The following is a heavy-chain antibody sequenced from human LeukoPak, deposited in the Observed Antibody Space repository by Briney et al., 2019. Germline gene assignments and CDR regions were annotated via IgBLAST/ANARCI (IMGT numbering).Heavy chain of an antibody. CDR2: INHSGST. CDR1: GGSFGGYY. D-gene: IGHD5-18*01. Sequence: SETLSLTCAVYGGSFGGYYWSWIRQPPGKGLEWIGEINHSGSTNYNPSLKSRVTISVDTSKNQFSLKLSSVTAADTAVYYCARGGSGYSYGPYYYYGMDVWGQGTTVTVSS. CDR3: ARGGSGYSYGPYYYYGMDV. V-gene: IGHV4-34*01. J-gene: IGHJ6*02.